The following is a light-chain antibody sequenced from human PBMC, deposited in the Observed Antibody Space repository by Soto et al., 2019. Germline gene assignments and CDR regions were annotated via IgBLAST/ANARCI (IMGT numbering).Light chain of an antibody. Sequence: EIVLTQSPATLSLSPGDRVTLSCRASQSVGSYLAWYQQKPGQAPRLLIYGASNRATGIPARFSGSGSGTDFTLTISSLKPEDFAVYFCQNRNNWPPDATFGQGTRLEIK. J-gene: IGKJ2*01. CDR1: QSVGSY. CDR3: QNRNNWPPDAT. CDR2: GAS. V-gene: IGKV3-11*01.